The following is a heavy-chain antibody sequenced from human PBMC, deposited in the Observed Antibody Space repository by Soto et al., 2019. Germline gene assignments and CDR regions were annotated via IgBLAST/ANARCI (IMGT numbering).Heavy chain of an antibody. CDR3: ARALDEDAFDI. J-gene: IGHJ3*02. CDR2: IKQDGSEK. CDR1: GFTFSSYW. V-gene: IGHV3-7*01. Sequence: RLSCAASGFTFSSYWMSWVRQAPGKGLEWVANIKQDGSEKYYVDSVKGRFTISRDNAKNSLYPQMNSLRAEDTAVYYCARALDEDAFDIWGQGTMVTVSS.